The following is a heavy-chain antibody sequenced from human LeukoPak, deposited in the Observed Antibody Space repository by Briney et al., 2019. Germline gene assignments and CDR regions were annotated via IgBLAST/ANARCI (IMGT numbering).Heavy chain of an antibody. CDR3: AKSGYNRFDY. J-gene: IGHJ4*02. CDR2: ISGSGSGGST. CDR1: GFTFSDYY. D-gene: IGHD5-24*01. V-gene: IGHV3-23*01. Sequence: GGSLRLSCAASGFTFSDYYMSWVRQAPGKGLEWVSNISGSGSGGSTYYADSVKGRFTISRDNSKNTLYLQMNSLRAEDTAVYYCAKSGYNRFDYWGQGALVTVSS.